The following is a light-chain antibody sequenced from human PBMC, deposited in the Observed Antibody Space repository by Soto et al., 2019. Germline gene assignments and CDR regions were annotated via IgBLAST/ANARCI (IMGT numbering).Light chain of an antibody. J-gene: IGKJ3*01. CDR3: QQLNTYPRT. Sequence: VLTQSPDTLSLSPGERATLSCRASERVSSSYLAWYQQKFGQAPRLLLSATSRRAAGIPDRFSGSGSGTDFTLTINRVEPEDFATYYCQQLNTYPRTFGPGTKVDIK. CDR1: ERVSSSY. V-gene: IGKV3D-20*02. CDR2: ATS.